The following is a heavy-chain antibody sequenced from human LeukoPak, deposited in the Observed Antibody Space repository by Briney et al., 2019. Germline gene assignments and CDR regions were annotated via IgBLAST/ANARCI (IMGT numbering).Heavy chain of an antibody. V-gene: IGHV3-23*01. CDR1: GFTFSSYA. CDR3: AKIPRSYYYYYMDG. J-gene: IGHJ6*03. CDR2: IIGIGGST. Sequence: GGSLRLSCAASGFTFSSYAMSWVRQPPGKGLEWVSAIIGIGGSTYYADSVKGRFTISRDNSKNTLYLQLNSLSADDTAVYYCAKIPRSYYYYYMDGWGKGTAVTAS.